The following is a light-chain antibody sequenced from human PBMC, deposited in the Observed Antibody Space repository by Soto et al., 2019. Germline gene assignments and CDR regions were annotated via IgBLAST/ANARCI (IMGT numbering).Light chain of an antibody. CDR1: ESISRDY. CDR2: GAS. Sequence: EIVLTQSPGTLSLSPGQTATLSCRASESISRDYLAWYQQRLGQAPRLLIYGASSGATGIPYRFSGSGSGTDFTLTISRLEPEDFAIYYCQQYGGVPYTFGQGTKLEIK. J-gene: IGKJ2*01. CDR3: QQYGGVPYT. V-gene: IGKV3-20*01.